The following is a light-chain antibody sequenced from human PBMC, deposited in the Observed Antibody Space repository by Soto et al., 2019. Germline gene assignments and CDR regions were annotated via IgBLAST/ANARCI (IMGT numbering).Light chain of an antibody. CDR2: GVT. CDR3: SSYAGSSNVV. J-gene: IGLJ3*02. Sequence: QSALTQPPSASGSHGQSVTISCTGTSRDVGSYNYVSWYQQHPGKAPKLLIYGVTKRPSGVPDRFSGSKSGNTASLTVSGLQAEDEADYFCSSYAGSSNVVFGGGTKLTVL. V-gene: IGLV2-8*01. CDR1: SRDVGSYNY.